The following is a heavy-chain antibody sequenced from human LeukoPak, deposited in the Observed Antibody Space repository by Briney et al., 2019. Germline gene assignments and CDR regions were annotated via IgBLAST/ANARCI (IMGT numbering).Heavy chain of an antibody. D-gene: IGHD3-22*01. CDR3: AKDDGTYYYGSSGYYPFDY. J-gene: IGHJ4*02. V-gene: IGHV3-23*01. CDR1: GFTFSSYA. Sequence: GGSLRLSCAASGFTFSSYAMSWVRQAPGKGLEWVSAISGSGGGTYYADSVKGRFTISRDNSKNTLYLQMNSLRAEDTAVYYCAKDDGTYYYGSSGYYPFDYWGQGTLVTVSS. CDR2: ISGSGGGT.